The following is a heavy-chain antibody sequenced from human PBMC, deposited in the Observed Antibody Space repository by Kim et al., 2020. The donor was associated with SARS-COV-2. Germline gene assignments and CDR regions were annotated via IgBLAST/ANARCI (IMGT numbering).Heavy chain of an antibody. V-gene: IGHV3-33*01. CDR3: VRDMSQRSYLDY. J-gene: IGHJ4*02. CDR1: GFTFSSHG. CDR2: IWYYGSNE. Sequence: GGSLRLSCAASGFTFSSHGMHWVRQAPGKGLEWVAIIWYYGSNEFYSDSVKGRFTISRDNSKNTLYLQMNSLRAEDTAVYYCVRDMSQRSYLDYWGQGTLVTVSS. D-gene: IGHD3-10*01.